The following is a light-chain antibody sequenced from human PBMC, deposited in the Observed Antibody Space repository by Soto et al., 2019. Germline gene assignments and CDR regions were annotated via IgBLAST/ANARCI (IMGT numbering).Light chain of an antibody. CDR2: STN. CDR3: ALYMGSGILV. V-gene: IGLV8-61*01. Sequence: HTVVTQEPSFSVSPGGTVTLTCGLSSGSVSASYYPSWYQQAPGQAPRTLIYSTNTRSSGVPDRFSGSILGNKAALTITGAQADDVADYYCALYMGSGILVFGGGTKLTVL. CDR1: SGSVSASYY. J-gene: IGLJ2*01.